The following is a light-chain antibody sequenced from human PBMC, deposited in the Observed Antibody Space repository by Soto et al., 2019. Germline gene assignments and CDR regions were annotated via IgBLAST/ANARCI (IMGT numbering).Light chain of an antibody. CDR2: DVS. CDR3: CSYAGNSRV. J-gene: IGLJ1*01. CDR1: SSDVGGYDY. Sequence: QSVLTQPRSVSGSPGQSVTLSCTGSSSDVGGYDYVSWYQQHPDKAPKLIIYDVSRRPSGVPDRFSGSKSDNTASLTISGLQAEEDADYYCCSYAGNSRVFGTGTKLTVL. V-gene: IGLV2-11*01.